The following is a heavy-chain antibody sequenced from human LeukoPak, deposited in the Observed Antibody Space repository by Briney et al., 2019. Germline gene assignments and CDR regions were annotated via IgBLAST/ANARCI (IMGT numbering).Heavy chain of an antibody. Sequence: SETLSLTCAVYGGSLSGYYWSWIRQPPGKGLEWIGEINHSGSTNFNPSIKSRVTISVDTSKNQFSLKLSSVTAADTAVYYCARLPEYSSSPVRFDPWGQGTLVTVSS. CDR2: INHSGST. J-gene: IGHJ5*02. CDR1: GGSLSGYY. V-gene: IGHV4-34*01. D-gene: IGHD6-6*01. CDR3: ARLPEYSSSPVRFDP.